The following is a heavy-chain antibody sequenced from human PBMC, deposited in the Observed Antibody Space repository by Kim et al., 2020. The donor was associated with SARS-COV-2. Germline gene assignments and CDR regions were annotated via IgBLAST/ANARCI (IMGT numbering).Heavy chain of an antibody. Sequence: ADSVKGRFTISRDNANNSLYLQMNSLRAEDKAVYYCASYCSSASCYVSDYWGQGTLVTVSS. V-gene: IGHV3-21*01. J-gene: IGHJ4*02. D-gene: IGHD2-2*01. CDR3: ASYCSSASCYVSDY.